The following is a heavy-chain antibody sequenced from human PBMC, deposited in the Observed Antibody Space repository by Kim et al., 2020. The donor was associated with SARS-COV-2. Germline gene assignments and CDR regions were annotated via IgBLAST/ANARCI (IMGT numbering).Heavy chain of an antibody. Sequence: GGSLRLSCAASGFTFSSYSMNWVRQAPGKGLEWVSSISSSSSYIYYADSVKGRFTISRDNAKNSLYLQMNSLRAEDTAVYYCARDIVVVPAAIGLLDYWGQGTLVTVSS. J-gene: IGHJ4*02. D-gene: IGHD2-2*01. CDR1: GFTFSSYS. V-gene: IGHV3-21*01. CDR3: ARDIVVVPAAIGLLDY. CDR2: ISSSSSYI.